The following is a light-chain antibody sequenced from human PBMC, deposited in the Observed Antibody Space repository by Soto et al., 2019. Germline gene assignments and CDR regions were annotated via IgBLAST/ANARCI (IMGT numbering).Light chain of an antibody. V-gene: IGKV3-11*01. Sequence: EIVLTQSPATLSLSPGERATLSCRASQSLSNYLAWYQQKPGQAPRLIIYDPSNRATGIPARFSGSGSGTDFTLTISTLEPEDFAVYYCQQRSNWPLTFGGGTMVEIK. CDR3: QQRSNWPLT. CDR2: DPS. J-gene: IGKJ4*01. CDR1: QSLSNY.